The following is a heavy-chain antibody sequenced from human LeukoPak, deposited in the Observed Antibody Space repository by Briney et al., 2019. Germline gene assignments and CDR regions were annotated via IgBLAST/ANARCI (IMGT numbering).Heavy chain of an antibody. CDR3: ARMRTLDY. CDR2: INHSGST. Sequence: ASETLSLTCAVYGGSFSGYYWSWIRQPPGKGLEWIGEINHSGSTNYNPSFKSRVTISVDTSKNQFSLKLSSVTAADTAVYYCARMRTLDYWGQGTLVTVSS. CDR1: GGSFSGYY. V-gene: IGHV4-34*01. J-gene: IGHJ4*02. D-gene: IGHD2/OR15-2a*01.